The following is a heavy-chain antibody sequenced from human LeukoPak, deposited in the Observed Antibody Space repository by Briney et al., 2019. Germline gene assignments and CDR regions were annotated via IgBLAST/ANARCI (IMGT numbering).Heavy chain of an antibody. V-gene: IGHV3-23*01. CDR1: GFTFSSYG. CDR2: ISGSGGRT. D-gene: IGHD3-22*01. J-gene: IGHJ3*02. Sequence: GGSLRLSCAASGFTFSSYGMSWVRQAPGKGLEWVSGISGSGGRTYYADSVKGRFIISRDNSKNTLYLQMNSLRAGDTAVYYCARGYYDSSGYRDDAFDIWGQGTMVTVSS. CDR3: ARGYYDSSGYRDDAFDI.